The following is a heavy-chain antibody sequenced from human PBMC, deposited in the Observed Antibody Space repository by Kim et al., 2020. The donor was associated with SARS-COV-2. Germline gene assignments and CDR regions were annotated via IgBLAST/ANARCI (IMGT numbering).Heavy chain of an antibody. CDR2: IYYSGST. CDR3: ARGLWFGELLTEGWDAFDI. Sequence: SETLSLTCTVSGGSISSYYWSWIRQPPGKGLEWIGYIYYSGSTNYNPSLKSRVTISVDTSKNQFSLKLSSVTAADTAVYYCARGLWFGELLTEGWDAFDIWGQGTMVTVSS. J-gene: IGHJ3*02. D-gene: IGHD3-10*01. CDR1: GGSISSYY. V-gene: IGHV4-59*13.